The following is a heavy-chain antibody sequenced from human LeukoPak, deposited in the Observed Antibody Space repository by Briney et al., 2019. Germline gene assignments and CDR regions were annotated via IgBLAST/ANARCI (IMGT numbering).Heavy chain of an antibody. V-gene: IGHV4-39*07. CDR3: ARDRRITMVRGVISWFDP. CDR2: INSSGTT. Sequence: KPSETLSLTCTISGGSIGISRHYWGWVRQPPGKGLEWLGSINSSGTTFYSPSLKSRVTISVDTSKNQFSLKLSSVTAADTAVYYCARDRRITMVRGVISWFDPWGRGTLVTVSS. D-gene: IGHD3-10*01. CDR1: GGSIGISRHY. J-gene: IGHJ5*02.